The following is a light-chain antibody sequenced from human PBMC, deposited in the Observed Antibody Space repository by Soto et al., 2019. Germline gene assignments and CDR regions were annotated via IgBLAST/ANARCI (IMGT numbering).Light chain of an antibody. CDR1: QVISRT. CDR2: DVS. V-gene: IGKV1D-13*01. J-gene: IGKJ5*01. Sequence: AIQLTQSPSSLSASVGDRVTITCRTSQVISRTLVWYQQKPGKAPKSLIYDVSSLQSGVPSRFSGSGSGADFTLTISSLQPEDFATYYCQQFHNYPITFGQGTRLEIK. CDR3: QQFHNYPIT.